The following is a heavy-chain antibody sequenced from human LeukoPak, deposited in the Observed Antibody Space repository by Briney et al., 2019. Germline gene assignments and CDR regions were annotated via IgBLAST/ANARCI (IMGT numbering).Heavy chain of an antibody. D-gene: IGHD3-22*01. V-gene: IGHV4-34*01. J-gene: IGHJ4*02. Sequence: SETLSLTCAVYGGSFSGYYWSWIRQPPGEGLEWIGEINHSGSTNYNPSLKSRVIISVDTSKNQFSLKLSSVTAADTAVYYCARRFYTNYYDSSGPFDYWGQGTLVTVSS. CDR2: INHSGST. CDR3: ARRFYTNYYDSSGPFDY. CDR1: GGSFSGYY.